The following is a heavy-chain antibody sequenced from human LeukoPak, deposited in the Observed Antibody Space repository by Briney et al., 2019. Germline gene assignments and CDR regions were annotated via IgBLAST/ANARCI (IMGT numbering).Heavy chain of an antibody. V-gene: IGHV1-8*03. Sequence: ASVKVSCKASGYTFTSYDINWVRQATGQGLEWMGWMNPNSGNTGYAQKFQGRVTITRNTSISTAYMELSSLRSEDTAVYYCAIIHVGGYCSSTSCPNFDYWGQGTLVTVSS. CDR2: MNPNSGNT. CDR3: AIIHVGGYCSSTSCPNFDY. D-gene: IGHD2-2*01. J-gene: IGHJ4*02. CDR1: GYTFTSYD.